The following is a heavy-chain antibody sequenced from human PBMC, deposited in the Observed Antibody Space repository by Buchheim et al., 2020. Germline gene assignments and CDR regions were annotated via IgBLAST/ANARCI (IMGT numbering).Heavy chain of an antibody. CDR3: ARVGEGEFWSGFDY. J-gene: IGHJ4*02. V-gene: IGHV3-30*04. D-gene: IGHD3-3*01. CDR2: ISYDGSNK. Sequence: QVQLVESGGGVVQPGRSLRLSCAASGFTFSSYAMHWVRQAPGKGLEWVAVISYDGSNKYYADSVKGRFTISRDNSKNTLYLQMNSLRAEDTAVYYCARVGEGEFWSGFDYWGQGTL. CDR1: GFTFSSYA.